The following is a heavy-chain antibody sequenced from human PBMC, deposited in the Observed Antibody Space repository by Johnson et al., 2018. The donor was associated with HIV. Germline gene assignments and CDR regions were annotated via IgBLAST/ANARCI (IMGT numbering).Heavy chain of an antibody. D-gene: IGHD4-23*01. Sequence: QVQLVESGGGVVQPGRSLRLSCAASGFTFRSYAIHWVRQAPGKGLEWVAVISYDGRYKYYADSVKGRLTISRDNSKNTLYLQMNSLRAEDTAVYYCARASLARGGKIRAFDIWGQGTMVTVSS. J-gene: IGHJ3*02. CDR3: ARASLARGGKIRAFDI. CDR2: ISYDGRYK. V-gene: IGHV3-30*04. CDR1: GFTFRSYA.